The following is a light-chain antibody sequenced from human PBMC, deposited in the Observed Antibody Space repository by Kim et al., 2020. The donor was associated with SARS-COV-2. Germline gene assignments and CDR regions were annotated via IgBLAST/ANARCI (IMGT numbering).Light chain of an antibody. CDR2: DVT. J-gene: IGLJ3*02. V-gene: IGLV2-14*03. CDR3: SSYATSSTWV. Sequence: GQACSVSRTGTSSDSGYFNYVSWFQQLAGKAPKLILSDVTIRASGVSYRFSGSKSGSTASLTIYGLQAEDGTDYYCSSYATSSTWVFGGGTQLTVL. CDR1: SSDSGYFNY.